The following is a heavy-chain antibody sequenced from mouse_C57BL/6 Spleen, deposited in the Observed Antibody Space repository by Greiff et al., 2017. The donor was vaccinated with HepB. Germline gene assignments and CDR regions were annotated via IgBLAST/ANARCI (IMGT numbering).Heavy chain of an antibody. D-gene: IGHD2-3*01. Sequence: VQLQQSGPELVKPGASVKISCKASGYTFTDYYMNWVKQSHGKSLEWIGDINPNNGGTSYNQKFKGKATLTVDKSSSTAYMELRSLTSEDSAVYYCARDDGYHGAMDYWGQGTSVTVSS. CDR3: ARDDGYHGAMDY. CDR1: GYTFTDYY. J-gene: IGHJ4*01. CDR2: INPNNGGT. V-gene: IGHV1-26*01.